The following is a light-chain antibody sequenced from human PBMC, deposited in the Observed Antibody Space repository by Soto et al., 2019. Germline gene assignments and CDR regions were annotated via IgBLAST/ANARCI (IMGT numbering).Light chain of an antibody. Sequence: QPASVSGSPGQSITISCTGTSSDVGGYNYVSWYQQHPGKAPKFMIYDVSNRPSGVSNRFSGSKSGNTASLTISGLQAEDEADYYCCSYTTSNTRQIVFGTGTKLTVL. CDR3: CSYTTSNTRQIV. J-gene: IGLJ1*01. V-gene: IGLV2-14*01. CDR2: DVS. CDR1: SSDVGGYNY.